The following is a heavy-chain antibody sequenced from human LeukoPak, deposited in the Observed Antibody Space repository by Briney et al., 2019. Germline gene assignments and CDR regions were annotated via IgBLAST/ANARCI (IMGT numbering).Heavy chain of an antibody. CDR1: GFNFSGSA. CDR3: TRPGSYSTDDAFDI. D-gene: IGHD1-26*01. J-gene: IGHJ3*02. Sequence: PGGSLKLSCAASGFNFSGSAVHSVRQASGKGLEWVGHIRSKGNNYATAYSASVKGRFTVSRDDSKNTAHMQMNNLKTEDTAVYYCTRPGSYSTDDAFDIWGQGTMVTVSS. CDR2: IRSKGNNYAT. V-gene: IGHV3-73*01.